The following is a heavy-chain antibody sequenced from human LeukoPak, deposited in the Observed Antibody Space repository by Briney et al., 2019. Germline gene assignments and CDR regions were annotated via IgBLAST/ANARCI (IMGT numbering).Heavy chain of an antibody. CDR2: ISAYNGHT. J-gene: IGHJ4*02. D-gene: IGHD3-22*01. V-gene: IGHV1-18*01. CDR1: GYTFNSYG. CDR3: ARTPSPDSSGYYYRYYFDY. Sequence: ASVKVSCKASGYTFNSYGISWVRQAPGQGLEWMGWISAYNGHTNYAQKFQGRVTMTRDTSISTAYMELSRLRSDDTAVYYCARTPSPDSSGYYYRYYFDYWGQGTLVTVSS.